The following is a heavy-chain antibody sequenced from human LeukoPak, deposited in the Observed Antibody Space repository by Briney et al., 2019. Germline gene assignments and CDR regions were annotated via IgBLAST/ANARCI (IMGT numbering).Heavy chain of an antibody. D-gene: IGHD1-26*01. CDR1: GYTFTSYD. Sequence: ASVKVSCKPSGYTFTSYDINWVRQGTGQGLEWMGWMNPNSGNTGYAQKFQGRVTMTRNTSISTAYMELSSLRSEDTAVYYCARGHITRYSGSYLDYWGQGTLVTVSS. V-gene: IGHV1-8*01. CDR2: MNPNSGNT. J-gene: IGHJ4*02. CDR3: ARGHITRYSGSYLDY.